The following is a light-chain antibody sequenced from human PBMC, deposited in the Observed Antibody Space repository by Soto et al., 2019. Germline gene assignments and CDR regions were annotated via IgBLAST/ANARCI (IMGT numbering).Light chain of an antibody. CDR3: QQYNSYST. CDR2: DAS. Sequence: AIQVTQSPSSLSASVGDRVNITCRASQGIRNDLGWYQQKPGKAPKLLIYDASSLESGVPSRFSGSGSGTEFTLTISSLQPDDFATYYCQQYNSYSTFGQGTKVDIK. V-gene: IGKV1-13*02. J-gene: IGKJ1*01. CDR1: QGIRND.